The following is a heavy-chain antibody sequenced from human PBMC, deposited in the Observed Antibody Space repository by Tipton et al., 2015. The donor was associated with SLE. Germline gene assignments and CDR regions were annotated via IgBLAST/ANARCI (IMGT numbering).Heavy chain of an antibody. J-gene: IGHJ5*02. CDR3: AKEGPWRSSGWDGWFDP. V-gene: IGHV3-30*02. D-gene: IGHD6-19*01. CDR2: IRYDGSNK. Sequence: GSLRLSCAASGFTFSSYGMHWVRQAPGKGLEWVAFIRYDGSNKYYADSVKGRFTISRDNSKNTLYLQMNSLRAEDTAVYYCAKEGPWRSSGWDGWFDPWGQGTLVTVSS. CDR1: GFTFSSYG.